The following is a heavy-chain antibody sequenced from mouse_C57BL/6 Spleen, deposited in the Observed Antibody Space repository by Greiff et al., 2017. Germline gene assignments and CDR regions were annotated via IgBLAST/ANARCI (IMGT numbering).Heavy chain of an antibody. CDR2: IKPSTGGT. D-gene: IGHD1-1*01. Sequence: VQLQQSGPELVKPGASVKISCKASGYSFTGYYMNWVKQSPEKSLEWIGEIKPSTGGTTYNQKFKATATLTVDKSSSTAYMQLKSLTSEDSAVYYCARYGSSYPDYWGQGTTLTVSS. CDR1: GYSFTGYY. CDR3: ARYGSSYPDY. J-gene: IGHJ2*01. V-gene: IGHV1-42*01.